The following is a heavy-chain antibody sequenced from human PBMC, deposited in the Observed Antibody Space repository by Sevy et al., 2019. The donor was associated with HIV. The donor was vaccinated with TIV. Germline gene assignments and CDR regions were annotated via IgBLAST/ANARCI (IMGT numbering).Heavy chain of an antibody. D-gene: IGHD1-1*01. CDR3: ARDTNYFYVDV. CDR1: GFSFSNYW. Sequence: GGSLRLSCVVSGFSFSNYWMTWVRQAPGKGLEWVANIKPDGSVKSYVDSVKGRFTISRDNAKNSLSLQMNSLSAEDTAVYYCARDTNYFYVDVWGNGTTVTVSS. CDR2: IKPDGSVK. J-gene: IGHJ6*03. V-gene: IGHV3-7*01.